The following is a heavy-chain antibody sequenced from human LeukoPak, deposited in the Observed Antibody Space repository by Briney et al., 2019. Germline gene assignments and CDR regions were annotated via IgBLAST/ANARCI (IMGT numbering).Heavy chain of an antibody. CDR2: ISGSGGST. V-gene: IGHV3-23*01. J-gene: IGHJ4*02. D-gene: IGHD2-2*01. Sequence: PGGCLRLSCAASEFTFSSYGMSWVRQAPGKGLEWVSSISGSGGSTQYADSVQGRFAISRDNSKNTLYLQMNSLRAEDTAVYYCAKDQGGDIVVVPAAPDYWGQGTLVTVSS. CDR3: AKDQGGDIVVVPAAPDY. CDR1: EFTFSSYG.